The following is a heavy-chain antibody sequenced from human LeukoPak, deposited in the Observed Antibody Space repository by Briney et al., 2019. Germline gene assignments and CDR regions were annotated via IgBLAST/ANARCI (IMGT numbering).Heavy chain of an antibody. CDR3: ARDGNIAVAGQLGY. V-gene: IGHV1-18*01. Sequence: GASVKVSCKASGYTFTSYGISWVRQAPGQGLEWKGWISAYNDNTNYAQKLQGRVIMTTDTPTGTAYMELRNLRSDDTAVYYCARDGNIAVAGQLGYWGQGTLVTVSS. J-gene: IGHJ4*02. CDR2: ISAYNDNT. CDR1: GYTFTSYG. D-gene: IGHD6-19*01.